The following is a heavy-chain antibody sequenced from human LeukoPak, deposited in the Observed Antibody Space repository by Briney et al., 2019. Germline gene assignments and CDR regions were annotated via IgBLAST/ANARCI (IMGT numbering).Heavy chain of an antibody. D-gene: IGHD3-10*01. CDR3: ARGPEGSGSYMCDY. Sequence: PSETLSLTCTVSGGSVSSSSYYWGWIRQPPGKGREWLGYINYSGTTKYNPSLTSRVIMSVYTSKKQFSLRLTSVTAADTAVYYCARGPEGSGSYMCDYWGQGTRVTVSS. V-gene: IGHV4-61*01. CDR1: GGSVSSSSYY. J-gene: IGHJ4*02. CDR2: INYSGTT.